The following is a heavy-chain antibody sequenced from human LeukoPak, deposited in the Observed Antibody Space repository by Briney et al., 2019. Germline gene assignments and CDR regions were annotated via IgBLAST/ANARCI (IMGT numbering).Heavy chain of an antibody. V-gene: IGHV3-15*07. Sequence: PGGSLRLSCAASGFTFSNAWMNWVRQAPGKGLEWVGRIRSKTVGGTTESAAPVKGRFIISRDDSKNMLYLQMNGLKIEDTAVYYCTLGSNRYDSSDFDYWGQGTLVTVSS. D-gene: IGHD3-22*01. CDR3: TLGSNRYDSSDFDY. J-gene: IGHJ4*02. CDR2: IRSKTVGGTT. CDR1: GFTFSNAW.